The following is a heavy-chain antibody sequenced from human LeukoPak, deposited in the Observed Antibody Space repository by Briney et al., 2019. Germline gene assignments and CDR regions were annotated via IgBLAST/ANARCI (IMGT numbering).Heavy chain of an antibody. V-gene: IGHV3-9*01. CDR3: AKGFTTTVTTNFDY. J-gene: IGHJ4*02. CDR1: GFTFDDYA. CDR2: ISWNSGSI. Sequence: TGGSLRLSCAASGFTFDDYAMHWVRQAPGKGLEWVSGISWNSGSIGYADSVKGRFTISRDNAKKSLYLQMNSLRVEDTALYYCAKGFTTTVTTNFDYWGQGTLVTVSS. D-gene: IGHD4-17*01.